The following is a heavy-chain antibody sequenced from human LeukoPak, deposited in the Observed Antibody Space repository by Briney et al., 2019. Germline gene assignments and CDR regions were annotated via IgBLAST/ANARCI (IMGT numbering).Heavy chain of an antibody. V-gene: IGHV1-2*02. CDR3: ARGHDSSGYYLPSDY. Sequence: ASVKVSCKASGYTFTGYYIHWVRQAPGQGLEWMGWINPNSGGTNYAQKFQGRVTMTRDTSISTAYMELSRLRSDDTAVYYCARGHDSSGYYLPSDYWGQGTLVTVSS. J-gene: IGHJ4*02. CDR2: INPNSGGT. D-gene: IGHD3-22*01. CDR1: GYTFTGYY.